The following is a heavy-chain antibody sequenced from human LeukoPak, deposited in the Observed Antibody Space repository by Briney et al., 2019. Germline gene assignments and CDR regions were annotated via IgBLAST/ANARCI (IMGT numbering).Heavy chain of an antibody. CDR3: ARWSDYVSGSYYFDY. D-gene: IGHD3-10*01. V-gene: IGHV3-33*01. CDR2: IWYDGSNK. CDR1: GFTFSSYG. J-gene: IGHJ4*02. Sequence: PGRSLRLSCAASGFTFSSYGMHWVRQAPGKGLEWVAVIWYDGSNKYYADSVKGRFTISRDNSKNTLYLQMNGLRAEDTAVYYCARWSDYVSGSYYFDYWGRGTLVTVSS.